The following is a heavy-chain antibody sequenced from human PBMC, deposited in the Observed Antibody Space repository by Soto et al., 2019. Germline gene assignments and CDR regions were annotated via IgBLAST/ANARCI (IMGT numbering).Heavy chain of an antibody. V-gene: IGHV1-18*01. CDR2: ISADNGNT. CDR1: GYTFTSYG. J-gene: IGHJ4*02. CDR3: ATPRGYSYGFDY. Sequence: QGQLVQSGAEVKKPGASVKVSCKASGYTFTSYGISWVRQAPGQGLEWLGWISADNGNTNSAQKLQGRVTMTTDTSNSRDYIEFKKLRFEDTTVYSCATPRGYSYGFDYWGQGTLVTVSS. D-gene: IGHD5-18*01.